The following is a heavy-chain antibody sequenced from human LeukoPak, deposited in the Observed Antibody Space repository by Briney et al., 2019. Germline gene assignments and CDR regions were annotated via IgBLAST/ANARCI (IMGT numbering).Heavy chain of an antibody. CDR2: MFYTATA. CDR1: VASISDYY. CDR3: ARDYASSGLRYFDL. V-gene: IGHV4-59*01. D-gene: IGHD3-22*01. Sequence: SESLSLTCTLSVASISDYYCSWIRQPPGKGLEWIGYMFYTATAKYNPSLTSRVASSLDTSKSQSSLKLSSVTSADTAGYNCARDYASSGLRYFDLWGRGTLVTVSS. J-gene: IGHJ2*01.